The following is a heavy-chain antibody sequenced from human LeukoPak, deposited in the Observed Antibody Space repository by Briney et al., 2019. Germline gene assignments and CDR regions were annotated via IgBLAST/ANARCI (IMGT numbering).Heavy chain of an antibody. D-gene: IGHD1-1*01. J-gene: IGHJ4*02. Sequence: GGSLRLSCAASGFTFSSYTMTWVRQAPGKGLEWVSAISGSGGSTYYADSVKGRFTVSRDNSKNTLYLQMNSLTVEDTAVYYCAKGQTGNFDYWGQGTLVTVSS. CDR2: ISGSGGST. V-gene: IGHV3-23*01. CDR1: GFTFSSYT. CDR3: AKGQTGNFDY.